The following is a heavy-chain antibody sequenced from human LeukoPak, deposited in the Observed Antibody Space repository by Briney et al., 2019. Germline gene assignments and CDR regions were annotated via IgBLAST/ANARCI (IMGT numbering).Heavy chain of an antibody. J-gene: IGHJ4*02. CDR3: ANTQGSGSYYEN. CDR1: GFTFSDYY. D-gene: IGHD3-10*01. CDR2: ISTSSTYT. V-gene: IGHV3-11*03. Sequence: GGSLRLSCAASGFTFSDYYMSWIRQAPGKGLEWVSYISTSSTYTNYADSVKGRFTISRDNAKNSLYLQMNSLRAEDTAVYYCANTQGSGSYYENWGQGTLVTVSS.